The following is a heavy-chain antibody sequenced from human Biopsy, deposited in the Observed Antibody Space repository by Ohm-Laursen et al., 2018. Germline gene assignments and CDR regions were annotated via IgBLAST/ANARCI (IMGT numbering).Heavy chain of an antibody. CDR3: AKGRSSMTDAFNM. CDR2: ISYNGGDI. J-gene: IGHJ3*02. D-gene: IGHD3-16*02. Sequence: SLRLSCTAPGFTFHDYSMHWVRQAPEKGLEWVAGISYNGGDIGYGDSVRGRFTISRDNAKKSLSLQLHSLRLEDTALYYCAKGRSSMTDAFNMWGQGTMVTVSS. CDR1: GFTFHDYS. V-gene: IGHV3-9*01.